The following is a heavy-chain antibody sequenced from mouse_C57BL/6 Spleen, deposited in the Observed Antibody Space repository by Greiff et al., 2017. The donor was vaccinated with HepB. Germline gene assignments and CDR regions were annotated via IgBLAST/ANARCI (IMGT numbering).Heavy chain of an antibody. D-gene: IGHD2-5*01. V-gene: IGHV14-4*01. J-gene: IGHJ4*01. CDR1: GFNIKDDY. CDR2: IDPENGDT. CDR3: TTDNNYEGYAMDY. Sequence: EVKLQEPGAELVRPGASVKLSCTASGFNIKDDYMHWVKQRPEQGLEWIGWIDPENGDTEYASKFQGKATITADTSSNTAYLQLSSLTSEDTAVYYYTTDNNYEGYAMDYWGQGTSVTVSS.